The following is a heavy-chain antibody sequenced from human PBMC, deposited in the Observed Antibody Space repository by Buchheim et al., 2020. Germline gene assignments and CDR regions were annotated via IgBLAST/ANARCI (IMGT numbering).Heavy chain of an antibody. V-gene: IGHV4-31*03. CDR2: IYYSGST. CDR3: ASFRAKTKLLWFGESSGRYNWFDP. D-gene: IGHD3-10*01. J-gene: IGHJ5*02. CDR1: GGSISSGGYY. Sequence: QVQLQESGPGLVKPSQTLSLTCTVSGGSISSGGYYWSWIRQHPGKGLEWIGYIYYSGSTYYNPSLKSRVTISVDTSKNQFSLKLSSVTTADTAVYYCASFRAKTKLLWFGESSGRYNWFDPWGQGTL.